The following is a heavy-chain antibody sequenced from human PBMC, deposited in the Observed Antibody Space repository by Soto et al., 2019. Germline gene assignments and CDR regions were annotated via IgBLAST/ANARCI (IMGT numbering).Heavy chain of an antibody. CDR2: VISRADGGRT. CDR3: VVYYYSWGYYRYRWAD. Sequence: EVQLVESGGGLVKPGGSLRLSCAASGFSFSDSWMSWVRQAPGKGLEWVARVISRADGGRTDYAAPVQDRFTISRDDSTKTLYLEMNILKTKDTAMDYCVVYYYSWGYYRYRWADWCQGTLVTVSS. CDR1: GFSFSDSW. D-gene: IGHD3-16*02. V-gene: IGHV3-15*01. J-gene: IGHJ4*02.